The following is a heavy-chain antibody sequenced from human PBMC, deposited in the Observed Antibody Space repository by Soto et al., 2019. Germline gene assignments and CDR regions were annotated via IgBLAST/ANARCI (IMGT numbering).Heavy chain of an antibody. Sequence: SGPTLVNPTQTLTLTCTFSGFSLSTSGVGVGWIRQPPGKALEWLALIYWDDDKRYSPSLKSRLTITKDTSKNQVVLTMTNMDPVDTATYYCAHVVLGVWGSYRSCYFDYWGQGTLVTV. CDR3: AHVVLGVWGSYRSCYFDY. D-gene: IGHD3-16*02. CDR1: GFSLSTSGVG. V-gene: IGHV2-5*02. J-gene: IGHJ4*02. CDR2: IYWDDDK.